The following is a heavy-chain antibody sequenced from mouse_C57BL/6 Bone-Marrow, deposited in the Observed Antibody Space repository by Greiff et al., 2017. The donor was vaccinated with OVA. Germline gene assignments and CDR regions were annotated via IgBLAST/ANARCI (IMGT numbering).Heavy chain of an antibody. CDR1: GFTFSSYA. D-gene: IGHD2-2*01. J-gene: IGHJ3*01. V-gene: IGHV5-4*01. CDR2: ISDGGSYT. CDR3: ARDLYGYVAWFAY. Sequence: EVKLMESGGGLVKPGGSLKLSCAASGFTFSSYAMSWVRQTPEKRLEWVATISDGGSYTYYPDNVKGRFTISRDNAKNNLYLQMSHLKSEDTAMYYCARDLYGYVAWFAYWGQGTLVTVSA.